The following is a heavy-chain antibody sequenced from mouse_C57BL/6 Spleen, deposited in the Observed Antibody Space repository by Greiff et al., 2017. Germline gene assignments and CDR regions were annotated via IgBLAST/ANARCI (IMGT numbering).Heavy chain of an antibody. CDR2: SRNKANDYTT. Sequence: EVKLVESGGGLVQSGRSLRLSCATSGFTFGDFYMEWVRQAPGKGLEWIAASRNKANDYTTEYSASVKGRFIVSRDTSQSILYLQMNALRAEDTAIYYCARDHDGYFYAMDYWGQGTSVTVSS. CDR1: GFTFGDFY. V-gene: IGHV7-1*01. D-gene: IGHD2-3*01. CDR3: ARDHDGYFYAMDY. J-gene: IGHJ4*01.